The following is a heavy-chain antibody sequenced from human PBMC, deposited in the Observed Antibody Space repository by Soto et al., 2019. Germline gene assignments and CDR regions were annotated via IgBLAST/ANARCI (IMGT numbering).Heavy chain of an antibody. CDR2: IYYSGST. CDR1: GGSVSSGSYY. D-gene: IGHD5-18*01. CDR3: ARFKRRAWIQCDY. V-gene: IGHV4-61*01. Sequence: SETLSLTCTVSGGSVSSGSYYWSWIRQPPGKGLECIGYIYYSGSTNYNPSLKSRVTISVDTSKNQFSLKLSSVTAADTAVYYCARFKRRAWIQCDYWGQGTMATVSS. J-gene: IGHJ4*02.